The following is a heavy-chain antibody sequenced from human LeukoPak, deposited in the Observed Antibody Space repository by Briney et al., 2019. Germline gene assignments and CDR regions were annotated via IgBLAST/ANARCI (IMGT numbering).Heavy chain of an antibody. CDR1: GYSFSTYW. Sequence: GESLKISCKGSGYSFSTYWIAWVRQMPGKGLEWMGIIYPGDSDTRYSPSFQGQVTISADKSISTAYLQWSSLKASDTAMYYCARQERWLQPPDYWGQGTLVTVSS. CDR3: ARQERWLQPPDY. CDR2: IYPGDSDT. J-gene: IGHJ4*02. D-gene: IGHD5-24*01. V-gene: IGHV5-51*01.